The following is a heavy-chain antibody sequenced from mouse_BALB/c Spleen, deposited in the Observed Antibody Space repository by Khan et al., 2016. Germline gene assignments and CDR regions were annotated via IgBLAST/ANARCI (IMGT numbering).Heavy chain of an antibody. CDR1: GYSITSGYG. Sequence: VQLKQSGPGLVKPSQSLSLTCTVTGYSITSGYGWNWIRQFPGNKLEWMGYISYSGSTNYNPSLKSRISITRDTSKCQCVLQLNSVTTEDAATYYCARTARIKYWGQGTTLTVSS. D-gene: IGHD1-2*01. V-gene: IGHV3-2*02. J-gene: IGHJ2*01. CDR3: ARTARIKY. CDR2: ISYSGST.